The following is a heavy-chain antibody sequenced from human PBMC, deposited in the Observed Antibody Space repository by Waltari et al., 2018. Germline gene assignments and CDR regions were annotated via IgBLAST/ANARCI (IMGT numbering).Heavy chain of an antibody. D-gene: IGHD3-10*01. CDR3: AAALGGGISASRPFHF. V-gene: IGHV1-69-2*01. CDR2: LDPEDGQA. J-gene: IGHJ3*01. Sequence: EVQLLQSGAGVKKPGTPVKIPCKVSGNTFTDNYIHWIQQAPGKGLPWMGILDPEDGQAVYAEKFQGRVTMTADTSIHTAYMELTSLTSEDTAFYYCAAALGGGISASRPFHFWGQGTMITVSS. CDR1: GNTFTDNY.